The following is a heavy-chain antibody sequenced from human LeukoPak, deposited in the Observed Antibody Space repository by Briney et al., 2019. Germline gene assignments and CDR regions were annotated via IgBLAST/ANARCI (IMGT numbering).Heavy chain of an antibody. Sequence: PSETLSLTCAVYGGSFSGYYWSWIRQPPGKGLEWIGEINHSGSTNYNPSLKSRVTISVDTSKNQFSLKLSSVTAADTAVYYCARGRRGSGKGFFDYWGQGTLVTVSS. CDR2: INHSGST. D-gene: IGHD3-10*01. J-gene: IGHJ4*02. CDR3: ARGRRGSGKGFFDY. CDR1: GGSFSGYY. V-gene: IGHV4-34*01.